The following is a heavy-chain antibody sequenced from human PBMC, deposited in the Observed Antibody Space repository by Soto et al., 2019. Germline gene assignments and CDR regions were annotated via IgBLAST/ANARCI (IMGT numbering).Heavy chain of an antibody. CDR1: GFTFSSYA. CDR3: AREAMVRGVIINYYYYGMDV. V-gene: IGHV3-30-3*01. J-gene: IGHJ6*02. Sequence: GGSLRLSCAASGFTFSSYAMHWVRQAPGKGLEWVAVISYDGSNKYYADSVKGRFTISRDNSKNTLYLQMNSLRAEDTAVYYCAREAMVRGVIINYYYYGMDVWGQGTTVTVSS. CDR2: ISYDGSNK. D-gene: IGHD3-10*01.